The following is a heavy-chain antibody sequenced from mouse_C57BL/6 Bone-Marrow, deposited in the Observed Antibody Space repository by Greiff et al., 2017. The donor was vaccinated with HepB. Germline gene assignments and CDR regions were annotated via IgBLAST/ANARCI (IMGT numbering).Heavy chain of an antibody. CDR1: GFTFSNYW. D-gene: IGHD4-1*01. Sequence: EVQLVESGGGLVQPGGSMKLSCVATGFTFSNYWMNWVRQSPEKGLEWVAQIRLKSDNYATHYAESVKGRFTISRDDSKSSVYLQMNNLRAEDTGIYYCTGLANWDWFAYWGQGTLVTVSA. CDR2: IRLKSDNYAT. J-gene: IGHJ3*01. V-gene: IGHV6-3*01. CDR3: TGLANWDWFAY.